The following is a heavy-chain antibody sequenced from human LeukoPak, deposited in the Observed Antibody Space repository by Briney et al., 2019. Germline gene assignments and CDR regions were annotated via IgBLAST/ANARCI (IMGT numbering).Heavy chain of an antibody. V-gene: IGHV3-30*02. CDR2: IRYDGSNK. J-gene: IGHJ4*02. CDR1: GFTFSSYG. Sequence: PGGSLRLSCAASGFTFSSYGMHWVRQAPGKGLEWVAFIRYDGSNKYYADSVKGRFTISRDNSKNTLYLQMNSLRAEDTAVYYCAKDRATAMVTLYYLDYWGQGPLVTVPS. CDR3: AKDRATAMVTLYYLDY. D-gene: IGHD5-18*01.